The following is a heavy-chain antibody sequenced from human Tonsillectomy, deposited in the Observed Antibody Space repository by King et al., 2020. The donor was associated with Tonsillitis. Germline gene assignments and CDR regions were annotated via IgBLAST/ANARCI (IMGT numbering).Heavy chain of an antibody. CDR1: GYTFTSYA. D-gene: IGHD2-21*02. J-gene: IGHJ6*02. CDR2: NNTNTGNP. V-gene: IGHV7-4-1*02. CDR3: ARDRNGGGVTAIVYYYSYGMDV. Sequence: QLVQSGSELKKPGASVKVSCKASGYTFTSYAMNWVRQAPGQGLEWMGWNNTNTGNPTYAQGCTGRLFFSLDTSVSTAYLQISSLKAEDTAVYYCARDRNGGGVTAIVYYYSYGMDVGGQGPTVTVSS.